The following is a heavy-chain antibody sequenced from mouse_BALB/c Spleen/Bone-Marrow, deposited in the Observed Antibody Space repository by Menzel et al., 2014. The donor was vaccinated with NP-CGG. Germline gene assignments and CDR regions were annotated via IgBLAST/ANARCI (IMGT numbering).Heavy chain of an antibody. CDR1: GFAFSSYD. J-gene: IGHJ4*01. CDR3: ARHEDGYYDAMDY. CDR2: ISSGGGST. V-gene: IGHV5-12-1*01. D-gene: IGHD2-3*01. Sequence: EVKVVESGGGLVKPGGSLKLSCAASGFAFSSYDMSWVRQTPEKRLEWVAYISSGGGSTYYPDTVKGRLTISRDNAKNTLYLQMSSLKSEDTAMYYCARHEDGYYDAMDYWGQGTSVTVSS.